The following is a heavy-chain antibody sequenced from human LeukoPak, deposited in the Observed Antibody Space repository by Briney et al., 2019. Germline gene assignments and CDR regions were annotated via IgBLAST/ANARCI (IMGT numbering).Heavy chain of an antibody. CDR2: IDPTGGST. CDR3: ARDDPDLGSWEFDY. V-gene: IGHV1-46*01. CDR1: GYTFTTYY. D-gene: IGHD6-13*01. J-gene: IGHJ4*02. Sequence: GASVKVSCKASGYTFTTYYIHWVRQAPGQGLEWMGIIDPTGGSTNYAQKFQGRVTMTRDTSTSTVYMELSSLRSDDTAVYYCARDDPDLGSWEFDYWGQGTLVTVSS.